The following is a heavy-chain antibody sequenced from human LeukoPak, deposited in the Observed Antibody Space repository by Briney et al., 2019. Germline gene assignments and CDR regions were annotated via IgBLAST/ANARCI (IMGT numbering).Heavy chain of an antibody. CDR1: GYTLTELS. D-gene: IGHD6-6*01. V-gene: IGHV1-24*01. CDR3: ARTAARRFDY. CDR2: FDPEDGET. J-gene: IGHJ4*02. Sequence: ASVKVSCKVSGYTLTELSMHWVRQAPGKGLEWMGGFDPEDGETIYAQKFQGRVTMTRDTSTSTVYMELSSLRSEDTAVYYCARTAARRFDYWGQGTLVTVSS.